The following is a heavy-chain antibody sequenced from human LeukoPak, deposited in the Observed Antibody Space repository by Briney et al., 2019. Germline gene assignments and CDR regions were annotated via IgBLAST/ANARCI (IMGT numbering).Heavy chain of an antibody. J-gene: IGHJ4*02. CDR2: INHSGGS. CDR1: GEYFSGYY. D-gene: IGHD6-19*01. Sequence: SQTLSLTCAVYGEYFSGYYWSWIRQPPGKGLEWIGEINHSGGSNYNPSLKSRVTISVDTSKNQFSLKLRSVTAADTAVYYCARDSGGWSLDYWGQGTLATVSS. V-gene: IGHV4-34*01. CDR3: ARDSGGWSLDY.